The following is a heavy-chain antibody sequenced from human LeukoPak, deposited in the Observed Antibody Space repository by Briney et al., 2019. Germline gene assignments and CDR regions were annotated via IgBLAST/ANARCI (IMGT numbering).Heavy chain of an antibody. D-gene: IGHD2/OR15-2a*01. J-gene: IGHJ4*02. CDR3: ARASMLATAFDF. V-gene: IGHV3-21*01. CDR1: GFTFSSYA. CDR2: ISSSSSYI. Sequence: PGGSLRLSCAASGFTFSSYAMSWVRQAPGKGLEWVSSISSSSSYIYYADSVKGRFTISRDNAKNSLYLQMNSLSADDSAVYYCARASMLATAFDFWGQGTLVTVSS.